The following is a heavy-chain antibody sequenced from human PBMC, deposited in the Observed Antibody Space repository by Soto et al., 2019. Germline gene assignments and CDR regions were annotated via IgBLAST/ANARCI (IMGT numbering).Heavy chain of an antibody. CDR2: IYYSGST. D-gene: IGHD5-18*01. J-gene: IGHJ4*02. Sequence: SETLSLTCTVSGGSISSYYWSWIRQPPGKGLEWIGYIYYSGSTNYNPSLKSRVTISVDTSKNQFSLKVNSVTAADTAVYYCARDHPHSYGVYYFDYWGQGTPVTVSS. V-gene: IGHV4-59*01. CDR3: ARDHPHSYGVYYFDY. CDR1: GGSISSYY.